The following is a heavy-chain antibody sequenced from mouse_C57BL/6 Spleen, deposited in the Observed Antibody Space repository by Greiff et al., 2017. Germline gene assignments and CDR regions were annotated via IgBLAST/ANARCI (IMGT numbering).Heavy chain of an antibody. J-gene: IGHJ2*01. CDR2: ISYDGSN. CDR1: GYSITSGYY. CDR3: ARDHDGNYVDC. V-gene: IGHV3-6*01. D-gene: IGHD2-3*01. Sequence: VQLKESGPGLVKPSQSLSLTCSVTGYSITSGYYWNWIRQFPGNKLEWMGYISYDGSNNYNPSLKKRISITRDTSKNQFFLKLNSVTTEDTATYYCARDHDGNYVDCWGQGTTLTVSS.